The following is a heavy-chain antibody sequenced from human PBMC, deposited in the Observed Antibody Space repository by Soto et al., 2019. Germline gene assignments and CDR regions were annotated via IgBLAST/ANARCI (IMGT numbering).Heavy chain of an antibody. CDR3: ARGYCSGTTCPSSGFYSYMDG. CDR1: GFTFSDHY. Sequence: GGSLRLSCAASGFTFSDHYMDWVRQAPGKGLEWVGRTRDKRNSYTTEYAASVKGRFTISRDDSKNSLYLQMNSLKTEDTAVYYCARGYCSGTTCPSSGFYSYMDGWGKGTTVTVSS. V-gene: IGHV3-72*01. J-gene: IGHJ6*03. CDR2: TRDKRNSYTT. D-gene: IGHD2-2*01.